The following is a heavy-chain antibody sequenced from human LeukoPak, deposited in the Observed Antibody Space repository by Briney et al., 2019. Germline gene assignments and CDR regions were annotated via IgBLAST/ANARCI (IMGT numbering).Heavy chain of an antibody. V-gene: IGHV4-4*07. CDR3: ARSAPYYYDSSGYFVY. CDR2: IYTSGST. Sequence: SETLSLTCTVSGGSISSYYWSWIRQPAGKGLEWIGRIYTSGSTNYNPSLKSRVTMSVDTSKNQFSLKLSSVTAADTAVYYCARSAPYYYDSSGYFVYWGQGTLVTAPS. J-gene: IGHJ4*02. CDR1: GGSISSYY. D-gene: IGHD3-22*01.